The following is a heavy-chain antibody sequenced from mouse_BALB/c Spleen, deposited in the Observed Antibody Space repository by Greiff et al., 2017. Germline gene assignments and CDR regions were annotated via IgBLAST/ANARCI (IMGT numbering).Heavy chain of an antibody. CDR2: ISSGSSTI. CDR3: ARDDGRSMDY. CDR1: GFTFSSFG. Sequence: EVKVVESGGGLVQPGGSRKLSCAASGFTFSSFGMHWVRQAPEKGLEWVAYISSGSSTIYYADTVKGRFTISRDNPKNTLFLQMTSLRSEDTAMYYCARDDGRSMDYWGQGTSVTVSS. J-gene: IGHJ4*01. V-gene: IGHV5-17*02. D-gene: IGHD2-3*01.